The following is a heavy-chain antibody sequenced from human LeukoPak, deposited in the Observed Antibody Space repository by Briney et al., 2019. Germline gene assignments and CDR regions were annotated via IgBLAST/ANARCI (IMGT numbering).Heavy chain of an antibody. CDR2: INAGNGNT. Sequence: GASVKVSCKASGYTFTSYYMHWVRQAPGQRLEWMGWINAGNGNTKYSQKFQGRVTMTRNTSISTAYMELSSPRSEDTAVYYCARGSYSGAGEYYFDYWGQGTLVTVSS. CDR3: ARGSYSGAGEYYFDY. D-gene: IGHD1-26*01. V-gene: IGHV1-3*01. J-gene: IGHJ4*02. CDR1: GYTFTSYY.